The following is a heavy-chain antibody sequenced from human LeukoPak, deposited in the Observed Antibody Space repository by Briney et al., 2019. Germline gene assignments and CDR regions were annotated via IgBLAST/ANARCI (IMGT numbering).Heavy chain of an antibody. V-gene: IGHV3-64D*06. Sequence: GGSLRLSCSASGFPLSTLGMHWVRQAPGKGLEHVSTIGSDGDGTYYADSVKDRFIISRDNSKNAVYLQMSSLRPEDTAVYYCVSPVFINFWGQGTLVTVSS. J-gene: IGHJ4*01. CDR3: VSPVFINF. CDR1: GFPLSTLG. CDR2: IGSDGDGT. D-gene: IGHD1-14*01.